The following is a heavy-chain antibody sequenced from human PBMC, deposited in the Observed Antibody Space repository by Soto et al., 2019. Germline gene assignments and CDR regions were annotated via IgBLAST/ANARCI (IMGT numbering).Heavy chain of an antibody. Sequence: QVQLVESGGGVVQPGRSLRLSCAASGFTFSSYAMHWVRQAPGKGLEWVAVISYDGSNKYYADSVKGRFTICRDNSKNTLYLQMNSLRAEDTAVYYCARDFGVTTGTTYYYYGMDVWGHGTTVTVSS. J-gene: IGHJ6*02. CDR1: GFTFSSYA. CDR3: ARDFGVTTGTTYYYYGMDV. CDR2: ISYDGSNK. V-gene: IGHV3-30-3*01. D-gene: IGHD1-1*01.